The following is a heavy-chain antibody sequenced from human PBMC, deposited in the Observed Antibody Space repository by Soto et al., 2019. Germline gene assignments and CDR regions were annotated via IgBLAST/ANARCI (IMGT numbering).Heavy chain of an antibody. CDR2: IYHSGST. J-gene: IGHJ6*02. CDR3: ARALYSSFPRYYYYGMDV. V-gene: IGHV4-30-2*01. CDR1: GGSISSGGYS. Sequence: TSETLSLTCAVSGGSISSGGYSWSWIRQPPGKGLEWIGYIYHSGSTYYNPSLKSRVTISVDRSKNQFSLKLSSVTAADTAVYYCARALYSSFPRYYYYGMDVWGQGTTVTVSS. D-gene: IGHD4-4*01.